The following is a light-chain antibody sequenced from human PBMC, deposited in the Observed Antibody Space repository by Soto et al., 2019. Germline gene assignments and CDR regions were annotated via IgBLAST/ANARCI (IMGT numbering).Light chain of an antibody. Sequence: EIVLTQSPATLSLSPGERATLSCRASQSVSSYLAWYQQRPGQAPRLLIYDASNRAPGIPARFSGSGSGTDFTLTNSSLEPEDFAVYYCQHRSNWPLTFGGGTRVEIK. CDR2: DAS. CDR3: QHRSNWPLT. CDR1: QSVSSY. V-gene: IGKV3-11*01. J-gene: IGKJ4*01.